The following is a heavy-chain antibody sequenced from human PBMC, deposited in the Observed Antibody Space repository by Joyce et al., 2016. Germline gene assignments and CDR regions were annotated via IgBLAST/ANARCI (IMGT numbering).Heavy chain of an antibody. Sequence: QVQLVESGGGVVQPGRSLRISCAASGFTFSNYGMHWVRQAPGKGLEWVAVMSHDGGAKYYTESVKGRFTISSDNSENTVFLQMNSLRPEDTAVYFCAQEHAPGYNRGWYFLYWGQGTLVTVSS. CDR3: AQEHAPGYNRGWYFLY. CDR1: GFTFSNYG. V-gene: IGHV3-30*18. D-gene: IGHD6-19*01. CDR2: MSHDGGAK. J-gene: IGHJ4*02.